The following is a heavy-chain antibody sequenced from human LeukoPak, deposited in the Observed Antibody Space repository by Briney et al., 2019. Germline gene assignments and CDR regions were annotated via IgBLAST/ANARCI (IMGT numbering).Heavy chain of an antibody. V-gene: IGHV3-53*01. J-gene: IGHJ2*01. CDR1: GFTVSSNH. D-gene: IGHD6-6*01. CDR3: ARDTSSSGVYWYFDL. CDR2: IHSGGSI. Sequence: GGSLRLSCAASGFTVSSNHMSWVRQAPGKGLEWVSVIHSGGSIYYADSVKGRFIISRDNSKNTLYLQMNSLRAEDTAVYYCARDTSSSGVYWYFDLWGRGTLVTVSS.